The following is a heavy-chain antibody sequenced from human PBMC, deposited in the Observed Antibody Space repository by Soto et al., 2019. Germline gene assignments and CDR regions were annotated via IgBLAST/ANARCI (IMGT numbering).Heavy chain of an antibody. J-gene: IGHJ6*02. CDR1: GYIFTTYW. CDR3: ARSGYSSHGMDF. Sequence: GESLKISCQGSGYIFTTYWIGWVRQMPGKGLEWMGIIYPTDSDTRYSPSFQGQVTISADKSITTAYLQWSSLRASDTAVYYCARSGYSSHGMDFWGQGTMVTVSS. V-gene: IGHV5-51*01. D-gene: IGHD5-12*01. CDR2: IYPTDSDT.